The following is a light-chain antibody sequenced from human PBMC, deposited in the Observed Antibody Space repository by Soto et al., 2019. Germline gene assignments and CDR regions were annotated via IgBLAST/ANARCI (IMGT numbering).Light chain of an antibody. CDR3: LQHFDYPWT. CDR2: GSF. J-gene: IGKJ1*01. CDR1: QGIRND. V-gene: IGKV1-6*01. Sequence: AIQMTQSPSSLSASVGDRVTITCRASQGIRNDLGWYQQKPGKAPKLLIYGSFTLQGGVPSRFSGSGSGTDFTLTVSSLQPEDFATYYCLQHFDYPWTFGQGITVEIK.